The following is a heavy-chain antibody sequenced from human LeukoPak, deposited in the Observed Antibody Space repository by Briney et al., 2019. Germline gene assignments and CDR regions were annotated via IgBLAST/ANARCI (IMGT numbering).Heavy chain of an antibody. CDR1: GFTFSSYS. CDR2: IKYDGSEN. J-gene: IGHJ4*01. Sequence: GGSLRLSCAASGFTFSSYSMNWVRQAPGKGLEWVANIKYDGSENSYVDSVKGRFTISRDNAKNSLYLQMNNLGAEDTAVYYCARLAQYFEYWGHGNLVTVSS. V-gene: IGHV3-7*01. CDR3: ARLAQYFEY.